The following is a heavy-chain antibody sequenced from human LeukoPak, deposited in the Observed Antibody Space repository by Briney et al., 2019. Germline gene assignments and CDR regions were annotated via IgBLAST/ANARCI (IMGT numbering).Heavy chain of an antibody. Sequence: GGSLRLSCAASGFTFSSYWMSWVRQAPGKGLEGVANIKRDGSEKYYVDSVKGRFTISRDNAKNSLYLQMNSLRAEDTAVYYCARDRVYSSGWYDYWGQGTLGTVS. CDR2: IKRDGSEK. CDR3: ARDRVYSSGWYDY. V-gene: IGHV3-7*03. J-gene: IGHJ4*02. CDR1: GFTFSSYW. D-gene: IGHD6-19*01.